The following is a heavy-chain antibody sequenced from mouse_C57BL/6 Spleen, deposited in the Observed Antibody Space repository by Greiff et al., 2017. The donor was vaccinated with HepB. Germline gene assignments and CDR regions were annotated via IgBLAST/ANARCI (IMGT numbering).Heavy chain of an antibody. Sequence: EVKLVESGGGLVKPGGSLKLSCAASGFTFSSYAMSWVRQTPEKRLEWVATISDGGSYTYYPDNGKGRFTISRDNAKNNLYLQMSHLKSEDTAMYYCARGSSIYDGYSYYFDYWGQGTTLTVSS. J-gene: IGHJ2*01. V-gene: IGHV5-4*03. CDR1: GFTFSSYA. D-gene: IGHD2-3*01. CDR2: ISDGGSYT. CDR3: ARGSSIYDGYSYYFDY.